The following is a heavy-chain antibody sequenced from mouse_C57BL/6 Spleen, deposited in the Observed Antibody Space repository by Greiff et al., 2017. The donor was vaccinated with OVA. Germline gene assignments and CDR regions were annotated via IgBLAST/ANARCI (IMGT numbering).Heavy chain of an antibody. V-gene: IGHV1-54*01. D-gene: IGHD2-10*02. CDR2: INPGSGGT. J-gene: IGHJ2*01. Sequence: QVQLQQSGAELVRPGTSVKVSCKASGYAFTNYLIEWVKQRPGQGLEWIGVINPGSGGTNYNEKFKGKATLTADKSSSTAYMQLSSLTSEDSAVYFCARSEPLGYGNHFDYWGQGTTLTVSS. CDR1: GYAFTNYL. CDR3: ARSEPLGYGNHFDY.